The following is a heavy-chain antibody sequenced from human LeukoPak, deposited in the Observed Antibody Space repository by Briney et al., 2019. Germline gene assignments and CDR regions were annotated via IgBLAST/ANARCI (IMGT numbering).Heavy chain of an antibody. V-gene: IGHV3-7*04. D-gene: IGHD2-21*02. CDR3: TRGDDFSGDS. CDR1: GYTFRTYW. CDR2: IHSDDIEK. Sequence: GGSLMLSCAASGYTFRTYWVSSVRQTPGKGLEWVANIHSDDIEKYHVDSVKDRVTIFRDNARNLLYLQMSSLRADDTAVYYGTRGDDFSGDSWGQGTLVTVSS. J-gene: IGHJ5*01.